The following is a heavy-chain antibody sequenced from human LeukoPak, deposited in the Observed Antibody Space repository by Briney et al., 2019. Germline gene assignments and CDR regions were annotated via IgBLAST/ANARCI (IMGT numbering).Heavy chain of an antibody. CDR3: AKDKEYSGFGPILSGYYYGMDV. CDR1: GFTFDDYA. Sequence: GGPLRLSCAASGFTFDDYAMHWVRQAPGKGLEWVSLISWGGGSTYYADSVKGRFTISRDNSRHTLYLQMNSLGAEDTALYYCAKDKEYSGFGPILSGYYYGMDVWGKGTTVTVSS. CDR2: ISWGGGST. D-gene: IGHD5-12*01. V-gene: IGHV3-43D*04. J-gene: IGHJ6*04.